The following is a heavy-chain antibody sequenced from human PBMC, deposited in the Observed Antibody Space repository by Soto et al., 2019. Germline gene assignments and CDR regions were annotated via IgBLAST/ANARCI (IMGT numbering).Heavy chain of an antibody. V-gene: IGHV3-33*01. CDR1: GFTFSSYG. Sequence: QVQLVESGGGVVQPGRSLRLSCAASGFTFSSYGMHWVRQAPGKGLEWVAVIWYDGSNKYYADSVKGRFTISRDNSKNTLYLQMNSLRAEDTAVYYCARDSREIVVVVAATPNWYFDLWGRGTLVTVSS. J-gene: IGHJ2*01. CDR3: ARDSREIVVVVAATPNWYFDL. D-gene: IGHD2-15*01. CDR2: IWYDGSNK.